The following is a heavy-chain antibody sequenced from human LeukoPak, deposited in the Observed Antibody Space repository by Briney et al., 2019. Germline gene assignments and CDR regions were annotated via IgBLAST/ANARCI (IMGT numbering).Heavy chain of an antibody. Sequence: PGRSLRLSCAASGFSFSIYGMYCVRQAPGKGPEGGALIWYDGGNKYYADSVKGRVTISRDNSKKILYLQMNSLRAEDTAVYYCVRIRVAVASNDAVDIWGQGTMVTVSS. D-gene: IGHD2-15*01. J-gene: IGHJ3*02. CDR2: IWYDGGNK. V-gene: IGHV3-33*01. CDR1: GFSFSIYG. CDR3: VRIRVAVASNDAVDI.